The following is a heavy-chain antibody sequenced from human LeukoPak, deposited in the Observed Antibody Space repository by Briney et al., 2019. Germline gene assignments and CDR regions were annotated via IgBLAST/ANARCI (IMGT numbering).Heavy chain of an antibody. D-gene: IGHD3-3*01. J-gene: IGHJ4*02. V-gene: IGHV1-69*13. CDR2: IIPIFGTA. CDR3: ATRTIFGVVIEYYFDY. CDR1: GGTFSSYA. Sequence: SVKVSCTASGGTFSSYAISWVRQAPGQGLEWMGGIIPIFGTANYAQKFQGRVTITADETTSTAYMELSSLRSEDTAVYYCATRTIFGVVIEYYFDYWGQGTLVTVSS.